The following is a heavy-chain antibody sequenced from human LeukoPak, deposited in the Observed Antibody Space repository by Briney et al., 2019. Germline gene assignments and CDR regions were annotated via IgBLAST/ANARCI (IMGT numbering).Heavy chain of an antibody. J-gene: IGHJ4*02. CDR1: GYTFTGYY. CDR3: ASWQYYYDSSGYYPFDY. V-gene: IGHV1-2*02. D-gene: IGHD3-22*01. CDR2: INPNSGGT. Sequence: ASVKVSCKASGYTFTGYYMHWVRQAPGQGLEWMGWINPNSGGTNYAQKFQGRVTMTRDTSTSTAYMELSRLRSDDTAVYYCASWQYYYDSSGYYPFDYWGQGTLVTVSS.